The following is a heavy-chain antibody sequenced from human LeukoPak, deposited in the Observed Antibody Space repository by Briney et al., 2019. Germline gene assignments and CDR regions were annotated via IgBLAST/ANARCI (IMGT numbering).Heavy chain of an antibody. J-gene: IGHJ3*02. D-gene: IGHD3-22*01. CDR2: ISSSSSYI. CDR3: ASYYYDSSGYHGAFDI. CDR1: GFTFSSYS. Sequence: GGSLRLSCAASGFTFSSYSMNWVRQAPGKGLEWVSSISSSSSYIYYADSVKGRFTISRDNAKNSLYLQMNSLRAEDTAVYYCASYYYDSSGYHGAFDIWGQGTMVTVSS. V-gene: IGHV3-21*01.